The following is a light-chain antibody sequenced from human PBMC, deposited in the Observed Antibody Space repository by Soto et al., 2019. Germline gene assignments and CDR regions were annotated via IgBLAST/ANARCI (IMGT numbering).Light chain of an antibody. Sequence: DIQMTQSPSSLSASVGDRVTIFCRASQGIDNYLAWFQQKPGKAPKCLIYGASSLQSGVPSKCSGSGFGTDFTLTINSLQPEDFAAYYCLQYESYPYTFGQGTKLEIK. J-gene: IGKJ2*01. V-gene: IGKV1-16*02. CDR1: QGIDNY. CDR2: GAS. CDR3: LQYESYPYT.